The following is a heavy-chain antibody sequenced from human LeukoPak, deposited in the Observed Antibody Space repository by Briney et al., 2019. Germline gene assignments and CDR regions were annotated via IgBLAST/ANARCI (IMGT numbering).Heavy chain of an antibody. CDR2: IYPLETT. D-gene: IGHD3-22*01. V-gene: IGHV4-61*10. CDR3: ARGNSIDNSGYYYAGDAFDI. CDR1: GDSVNSGAYY. Sequence: PSETLSLTCTVSGDSVNSGAYYWSWLRQPAGKEPEWIGRIYPLETTNYNPSLKSRVTISVDRSRNHFSLNLSSVTAADTAVYFCARGNSIDNSGYYYAGDAFDIWGQGTMVTVSS. J-gene: IGHJ3*02.